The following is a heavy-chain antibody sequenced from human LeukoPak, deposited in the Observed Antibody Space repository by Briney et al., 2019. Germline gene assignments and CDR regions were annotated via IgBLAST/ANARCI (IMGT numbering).Heavy chain of an antibody. Sequence: GGSLRLSCTASGVTLSSYAMHWVRQAPGKGLEWVAVISYDGSNKYYADSVKGRFTISRDNSKNTLYLQMNSLRAEDTAVYYCARRGDGAFDIWGQGTMVTASS. J-gene: IGHJ3*02. CDR3: ARRGDGAFDI. CDR2: ISYDGSNK. V-gene: IGHV3-30-3*01. CDR1: GVTLSSYA.